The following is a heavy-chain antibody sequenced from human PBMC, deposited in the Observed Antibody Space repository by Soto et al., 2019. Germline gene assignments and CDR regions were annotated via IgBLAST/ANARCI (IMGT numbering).Heavy chain of an antibody. CDR3: ARDHLYGSSWYLNY. D-gene: IGHD6-13*01. V-gene: IGHV1-18*01. Sequence: ASVKVSCKASGYTFTSYGISWVRQAPGQGLEWMGWISAYNGNTNYAQKLQGRVTMTTDTSTSTAYMELRSLRSDDTAVYYCARDHLYGSSWYLNYWGQGTLVTVSS. CDR2: ISAYNGNT. CDR1: GYTFTSYG. J-gene: IGHJ4*02.